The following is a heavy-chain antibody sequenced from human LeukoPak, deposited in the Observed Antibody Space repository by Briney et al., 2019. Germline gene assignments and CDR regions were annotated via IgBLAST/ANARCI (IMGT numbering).Heavy chain of an antibody. CDR1: GGSISSSSYY. V-gene: IGHV4-39*01. D-gene: IGHD2-15*01. CDR2: VYYSGST. Sequence: PSETLSLTCTVSGGSISSSSYYWGWIRQPPGKGLEWIGSVYYSGSTYYNPSLKSRVTISVDTSKNQFSLKLSSVTAADTAVYYCARLSAGGSARDIWGQGTMVTVSS. CDR3: ARLSAGGSARDI. J-gene: IGHJ3*02.